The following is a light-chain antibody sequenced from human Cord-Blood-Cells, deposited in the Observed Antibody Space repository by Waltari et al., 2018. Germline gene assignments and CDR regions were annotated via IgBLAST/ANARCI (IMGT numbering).Light chain of an antibody. Sequence: DIQMTQSPSTLSASVGDRVTITCQASQGISSWLAWYQQKPGKAPKLVIYDASSLESGVPSRFSGSGSGTGFTLTISSLQPDDFATYSSQQYNSYSWTFGQGTKVEI. CDR1: QGISSW. CDR3: QQYNSYSWT. CDR2: DAS. J-gene: IGKJ1*01. V-gene: IGKV1-5*01.